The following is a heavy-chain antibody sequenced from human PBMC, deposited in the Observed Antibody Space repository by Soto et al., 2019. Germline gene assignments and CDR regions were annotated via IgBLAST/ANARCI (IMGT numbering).Heavy chain of an antibody. D-gene: IGHD4-17*01. V-gene: IGHV1-2*02. J-gene: IGHJ4*02. Sequence: ASVKVSCKASGYRFTGYYMHWVRQAPGQGLEWMGWINPNSGGTNYAQKFQGRVTITADESTSTAYMELSSLRSEDTAVYYCAREASEHDYGDYADAFDYWGQGTLVTVLL. CDR2: INPNSGGT. CDR3: AREASEHDYGDYADAFDY. CDR1: GYRFTGYY.